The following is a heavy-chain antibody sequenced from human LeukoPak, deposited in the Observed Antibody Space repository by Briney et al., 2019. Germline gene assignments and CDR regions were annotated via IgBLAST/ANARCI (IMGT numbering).Heavy chain of an antibody. V-gene: IGHV3-9*01. J-gene: IGHJ4*02. CDR1: GFTFDDYS. Sequence: GGSLRLSCAASGFTFDDYSMLWVRQAPGKGLEWVSGISWNSGSIGYADSVKGRFTISRDNAKNSLYLQMNSLRAEDTALYYCAKVGGRGVYFDYWGQGTLVTVSS. CDR3: AKVGGRGVYFDY. CDR2: ISWNSGSI. D-gene: IGHD3-10*01.